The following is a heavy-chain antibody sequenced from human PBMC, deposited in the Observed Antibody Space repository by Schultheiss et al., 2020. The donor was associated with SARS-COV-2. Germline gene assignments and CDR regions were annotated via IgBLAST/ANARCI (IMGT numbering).Heavy chain of an antibody. CDR3: ARDRMEVQEWELQPGAFDI. J-gene: IGHJ3*02. Sequence: GGSLRLSCAASGFTFSSYAMSWVRQAPGKGLEWVSSISSSSSYIYYADSVKGRFTISRDNSKNTLYLQMNSLRAEDTAVYYCARDRMEVQEWELQPGAFDIWGQGTMVTVSS. V-gene: IGHV3-21*01. CDR1: GFTFSSYA. D-gene: IGHD1-26*01. CDR2: ISSSSSYI.